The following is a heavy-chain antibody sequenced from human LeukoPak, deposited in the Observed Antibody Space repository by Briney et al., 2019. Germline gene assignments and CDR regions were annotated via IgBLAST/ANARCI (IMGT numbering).Heavy chain of an antibody. D-gene: IGHD6-13*01. J-gene: IGHJ4*02. Sequence: GASVKVSCKASGGTFSSYEINWVRQATGQGLEWMGWMNPNSGNTGYAQKFQGRVTITRNTSISTAYMELSSLRSGDTAVYYCARGAAAGTIPFDYWGRGTLVTVSS. CDR1: GGTFSSYE. CDR3: ARGAAAGTIPFDY. V-gene: IGHV1-8*03. CDR2: MNPNSGNT.